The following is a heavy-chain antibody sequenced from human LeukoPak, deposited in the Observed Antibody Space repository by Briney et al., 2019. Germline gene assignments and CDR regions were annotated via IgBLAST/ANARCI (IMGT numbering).Heavy chain of an antibody. Sequence: PGGSLRLSCAASGFPFSDYYMSWIRQAPGKGLEWVSYISSSDDTIYYADPVKGRFTISRDNAKNSVHLQMNSLRAEDTAVYYCARVVHYGSGPAVGWGQGTLVTVSS. CDR3: ARVVHYGSGPAVG. V-gene: IGHV3-11*01. CDR1: GFPFSDYY. J-gene: IGHJ4*02. D-gene: IGHD3-10*01. CDR2: ISSSDDTI.